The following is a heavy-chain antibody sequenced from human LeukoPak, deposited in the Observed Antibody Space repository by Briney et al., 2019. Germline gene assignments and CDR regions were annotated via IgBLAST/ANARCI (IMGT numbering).Heavy chain of an antibody. Sequence: ASVKVSCKASGYTFTGYYMHWVRQAPGQGLEWMGWINPNSGGTNYAQKFQGRVTMTRDTSISTAYMELSSLRSEDTAVYYCARVRMATIDRWSPDAFDIWGQGTMVTVSS. CDR1: GYTFTGYY. J-gene: IGHJ3*02. V-gene: IGHV1-2*02. D-gene: IGHD5-24*01. CDR3: ARVRMATIDRWSPDAFDI. CDR2: INPNSGGT.